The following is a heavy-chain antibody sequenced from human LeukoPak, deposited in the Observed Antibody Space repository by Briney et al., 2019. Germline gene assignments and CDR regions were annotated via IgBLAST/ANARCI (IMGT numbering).Heavy chain of an antibody. V-gene: IGHV3-23*01. J-gene: IGHJ4*02. CDR2: ISANGGDT. CDR1: GFTSTSYS. Sequence: TGGSLRLSCAASGFTSTSYSMSWVRQAPGKGLEWVSVISANGGDTFYADSVKGRFTISRDNYKNTLYLQMNSLRVEDTAVYYCAKGRTLVGGSTRSYDYWGQGTLVTVSS. CDR3: AKGRTLVGGSTRSYDY. D-gene: IGHD1-26*01.